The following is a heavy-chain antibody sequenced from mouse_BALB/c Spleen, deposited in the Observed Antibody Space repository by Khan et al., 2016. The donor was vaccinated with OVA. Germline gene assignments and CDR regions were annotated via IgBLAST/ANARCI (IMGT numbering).Heavy chain of an antibody. CDR3: ARRGQRWDFDY. Sequence: QVQLQQSGAELAKPGASVKMSCKASGYTFINYWILWVKQRPGQGLEWIGYINPTTGYTEYNPNFKDKATLTADKSSSTAYMQLSSLTSEDSAVYYCARRGQRWDFDYWGQGTTLTVSS. V-gene: IGHV1-7*01. D-gene: IGHD1-1*01. CDR2: INPTTGYT. CDR1: GYTFINYW. J-gene: IGHJ2*01.